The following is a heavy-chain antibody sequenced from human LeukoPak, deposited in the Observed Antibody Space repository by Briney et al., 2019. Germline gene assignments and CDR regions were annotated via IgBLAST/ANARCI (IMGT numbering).Heavy chain of an antibody. V-gene: IGHV4-34*01. J-gene: IGHJ4*02. CDR3: ARGRRWLPAAPFDY. D-gene: IGHD2-2*01. CDR1: GGSFSGYY. Sequence: SETLSLTCAVYGGSFSGYYWSWIRQPPGKGLEWIGEINHSGSTNYNPSLKSRVTISVDTSKNQFSLKLSSVTAADTAVYYCARGRRWLPAAPFDYWGQGTLVTVSS. CDR2: INHSGST.